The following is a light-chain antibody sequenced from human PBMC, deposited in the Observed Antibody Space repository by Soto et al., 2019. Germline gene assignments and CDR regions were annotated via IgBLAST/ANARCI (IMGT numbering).Light chain of an antibody. V-gene: IGKV1-16*01. Sequence: PSSLSASVGDRVTITCRASQGIRHYLAWYQQKPGKAPKLLIYATASLQGGGPSGLSGSGAGTEFSLTISSRQPDDFATYYCRHYNGYSEAFGQGTKVDIK. CDR2: ATA. CDR3: RHYNGYSEA. CDR1: QGIRHY. J-gene: IGKJ1*01.